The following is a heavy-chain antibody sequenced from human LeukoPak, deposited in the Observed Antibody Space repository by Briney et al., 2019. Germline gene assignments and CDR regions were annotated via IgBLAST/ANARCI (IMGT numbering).Heavy chain of an antibody. Sequence: SETLSLTCTVSGGSISSSSYYWGWIRQPPGKGLEWIGRIYYSGSTYYNPSLKSRVTISVDTSKNQFSLKLSSVTAADTAVYYCARQPKARYYYYYGMDVWGQGTTVTVSS. CDR2: IYYSGST. CDR3: ARQPKARYYYYYGMDV. J-gene: IGHJ6*02. CDR1: GGSISSSSYY. V-gene: IGHV4-39*01.